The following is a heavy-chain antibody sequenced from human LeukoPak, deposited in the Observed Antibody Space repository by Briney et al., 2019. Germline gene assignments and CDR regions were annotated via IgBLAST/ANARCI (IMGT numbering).Heavy chain of an antibody. V-gene: IGHV1-46*01. D-gene: IGHD3-10*01. CDR2: INPNGGAT. J-gene: IGHJ4*02. CDR3: ARVMVAWFGDKAFDY. CDR1: GYTFTNYY. Sequence: GASVKASCKTSGYTFTNYYIHWVRQAPGQGLDCMGIINPNGGATSYTQKFQGRVTMTRDTSTSTVYMELSSLRSEDTAVYYCARVMVAWFGDKAFDYWGQATLVTVSS.